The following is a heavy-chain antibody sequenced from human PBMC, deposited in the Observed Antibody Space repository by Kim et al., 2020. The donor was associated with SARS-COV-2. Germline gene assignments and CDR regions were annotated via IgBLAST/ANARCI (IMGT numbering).Heavy chain of an antibody. V-gene: IGHV4-34*01. D-gene: IGHD2-15*01. J-gene: IGHJ4*02. Sequence: KSRVTISVDTSKNQFCLKLSSVTAADTAVYYCARGRGVVVVAAKRRGFDYWGQGTLVTVSS. CDR3: ARGRGVVVVAAKRRGFDY.